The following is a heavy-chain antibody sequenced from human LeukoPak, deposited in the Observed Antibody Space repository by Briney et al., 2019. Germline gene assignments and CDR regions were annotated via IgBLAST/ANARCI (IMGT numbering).Heavy chain of an antibody. CDR3: ATPPPRYDSSGFYLNY. CDR2: IYPGDSDT. D-gene: IGHD3-22*01. Sequence: GESLKISCKGSGYSFTSFWIGWVRHMPGKGLEWMGFIYPGDSDTRYSPSFQGQVTISVDKSISTAYLQWSSLKASDTAMYYCATPPPRYDSSGFYLNYWGQGTLVTVSS. CDR1: GYSFTSFW. J-gene: IGHJ4*02. V-gene: IGHV5-51*01.